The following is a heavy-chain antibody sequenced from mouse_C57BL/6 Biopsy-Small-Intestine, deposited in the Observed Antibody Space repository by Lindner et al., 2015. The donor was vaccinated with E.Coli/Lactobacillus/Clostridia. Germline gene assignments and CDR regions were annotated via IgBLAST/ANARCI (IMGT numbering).Heavy chain of an antibody. CDR1: GYTFTEYS. CDR3: ARHRTGTWFAY. D-gene: IGHD4-1*01. V-gene: IGHV1-62-2*01. J-gene: IGHJ3*01. Sequence: VQLQESGAELVKPGASVKLSRKASGYTFTEYSIYWVKQRSGQGLEWIGWFYPGSDSIKYNEKFKDKATLTADKSSSTVYMELSRLTSEDSAVYFCARHRTGTWFAYWGQGTLVTVSA. CDR2: FYPGSDSI.